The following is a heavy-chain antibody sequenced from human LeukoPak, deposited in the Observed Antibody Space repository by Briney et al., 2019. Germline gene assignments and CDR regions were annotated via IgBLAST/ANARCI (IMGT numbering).Heavy chain of an antibody. D-gene: IGHD3-9*01. Sequence: RTGGCLRPSCAASGFTFDDCSMHWVRQAPGKGLEWVSGISWNSGSIGFADSVTGRFTISRDNAKNSLYLQMNSLRAEDTALYYCAKDFDPGFDAFDIWGQGTMVTVSS. CDR1: GFTFDDCS. CDR2: ISWNSGSI. V-gene: IGHV3-9*01. J-gene: IGHJ3*02. CDR3: AKDFDPGFDAFDI.